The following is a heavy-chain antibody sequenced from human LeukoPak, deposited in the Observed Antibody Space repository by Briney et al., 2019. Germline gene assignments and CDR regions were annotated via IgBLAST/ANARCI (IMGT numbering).Heavy chain of an antibody. V-gene: IGHV3-7*01. D-gene: IGHD6-13*01. Sequence: GGSLRLSCAVSGFSFNTYWMTWVRQAPGKGLEWVANIKQDGSEKYYVDSVKGRFTISRGNAKNSLYLQMNSLRAEDTAVYYCAVSSSWYAEYSQHWGQGPLVTVSP. CDR1: GFSFNTYW. CDR3: AVSSSWYAEYSQH. J-gene: IGHJ1*01. CDR2: IKQDGSEK.